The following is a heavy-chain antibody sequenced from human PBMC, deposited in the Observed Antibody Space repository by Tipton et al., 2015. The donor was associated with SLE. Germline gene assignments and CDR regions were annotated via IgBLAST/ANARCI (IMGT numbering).Heavy chain of an antibody. CDR3: ARWHASASYFDS. V-gene: IGHV4-4*09. D-gene: IGHD2-2*01. Sequence: TLSLTCTVSGGSINTFYWSWIRQPPGKGLEWIGYIYTSGSTNYNPSLKSRVTISVDTSKNQFSLKLRSVTAADTAVYYCARWHASASYFDSWGQGTLVTVSS. CDR1: GGSINTFY. J-gene: IGHJ4*02. CDR2: IYTSGST.